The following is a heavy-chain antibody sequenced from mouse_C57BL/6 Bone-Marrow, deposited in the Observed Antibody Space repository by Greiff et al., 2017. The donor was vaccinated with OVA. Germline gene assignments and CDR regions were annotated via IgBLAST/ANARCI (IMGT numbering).Heavy chain of an antibody. CDR1: GFSLTSYG. V-gene: IGHV2-2*01. J-gene: IGHJ3*01. D-gene: IGHD1-1*01. CDR3: ARRGYYGSSWFAY. Sequence: VQLQQSGPGLVQPSQSLSITCTASGFSLTSYGVHWVRQSPGQGLEWMGVIWSGGGTDYNAAIISSLSISKDKAKSQVFLKMNSLQADDTAIDYCARRGYYGSSWFAYWGQGTLVTVAA. CDR2: IWSGGGT.